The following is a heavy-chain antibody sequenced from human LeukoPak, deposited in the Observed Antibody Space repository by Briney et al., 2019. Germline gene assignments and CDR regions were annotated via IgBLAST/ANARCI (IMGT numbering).Heavy chain of an antibody. Sequence: PSETLSLTCTVSGGSINNRRYYWGWIRQPPGKGLEWIGSFYYSERPYYNPSLESRVTISADTSKNQLSLELSSVTAADTAEYYCARRYPYGSGMYGLDVWGQGTTVTVSS. V-gene: IGHV4-39*01. CDR1: GGSINNRRYY. D-gene: IGHD3-10*01. CDR3: ARRYPYGSGMYGLDV. J-gene: IGHJ6*02. CDR2: FYYSERP.